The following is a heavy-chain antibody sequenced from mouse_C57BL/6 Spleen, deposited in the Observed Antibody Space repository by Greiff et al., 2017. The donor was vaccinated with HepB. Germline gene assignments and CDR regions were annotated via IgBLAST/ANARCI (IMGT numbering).Heavy chain of an antibody. CDR1: GYSITSGYY. Sequence: EVQLVESGPGLVKPSQSLSLTCSVTGYSITSGYYWNWIRQFPGNKLEWMGYISYDGSNNYNPSLKNRISITRDTSKNQFFLKLNSVTTEDTATYYCARVDDGYFYAMDYWGKGTSVTVSS. J-gene: IGHJ4*01. CDR2: ISYDGSN. V-gene: IGHV3-6*01. D-gene: IGHD2-3*01. CDR3: ARVDDGYFYAMDY.